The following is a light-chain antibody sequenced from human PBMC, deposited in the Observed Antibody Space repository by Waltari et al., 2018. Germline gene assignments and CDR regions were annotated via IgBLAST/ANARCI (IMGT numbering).Light chain of an antibody. CDR2: WAS. J-gene: IGKJ1*01. Sequence: DILMTQSPDSLAVSLGERATINCKSSQSVLYSSNNLNYLAWYQQKPGQPPKLLIYWASTRESGVPSRFSGRGSGTDFTLTITSLQPEDFATYYCQQGHSTPRTFGQGTKVEIK. V-gene: IGKV4-1*01. CDR1: QSVLYSSNNLNY. CDR3: QQGHSTPRT.